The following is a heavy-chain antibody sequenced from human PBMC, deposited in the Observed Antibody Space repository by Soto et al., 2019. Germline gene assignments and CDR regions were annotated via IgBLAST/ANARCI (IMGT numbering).Heavy chain of an antibody. Sequence: SSETLSLTCAVYGGSFSGYYWNWIRQPPGKGLEWIGEIDHSGYTNYNPSLKSRVTISVDTSKNQLSLRLTSVTAADTAVYYCARVRDWFDPCGQGTLATVSS. CDR1: GGSFSGYY. CDR3: ARVRDWFDP. V-gene: IGHV4-34*01. J-gene: IGHJ5*02. CDR2: IDHSGYT. D-gene: IGHD3-3*01.